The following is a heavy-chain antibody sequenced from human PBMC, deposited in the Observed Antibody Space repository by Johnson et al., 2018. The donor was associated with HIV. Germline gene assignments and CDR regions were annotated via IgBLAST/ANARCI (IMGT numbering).Heavy chain of an antibody. V-gene: IGHV3-11*01. CDR1: GFTFSDYY. D-gene: IGHD2-21*02. CDR2: ISSSGSTI. Sequence: QVQLVESGGGLVKPGGSLRLSCAASGFTFSDYYMSWIRQAPGKGLEWVSYISSSGSTIYYADSVKGRFTISRDNAKNTLFLQMNSLRAEDTAVYYCARASDSDCSADCYGDGFQISDQGTKVIVSS. J-gene: IGHJ3*02. CDR3: ARASDSDCSADCYGDGFQI.